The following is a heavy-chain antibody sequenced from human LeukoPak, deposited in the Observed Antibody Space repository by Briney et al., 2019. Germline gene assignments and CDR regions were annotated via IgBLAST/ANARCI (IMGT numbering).Heavy chain of an antibody. V-gene: IGHV3-74*01. CDR1: GFTFSSYW. J-gene: IGHJ4*02. CDR3: AKIAVAGTLVAPRLDY. CDR2: INSDGSST. D-gene: IGHD6-19*01. Sequence: GGSLRLSCAASGFTFSSYWMHWVRQAPGKGLVWVSRINSDGSSTSYADSVKGRFTISRDNAKNTLYLQMNSLRAEDTAVYYCAKIAVAGTLVAPRLDYWGQGTLVTVSS.